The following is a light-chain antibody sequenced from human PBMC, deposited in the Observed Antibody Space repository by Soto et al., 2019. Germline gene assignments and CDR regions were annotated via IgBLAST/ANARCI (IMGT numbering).Light chain of an antibody. CDR3: QQYGSSPRT. Sequence: EVVLTHSPATLSLSPGERATLSCRASQSVGSYLAWYQQKPGQAPRLLIYGTSSRATGIPDRFSGSGSGTDFTLTISRLEPEDFAVYYCQQYGSSPRTCGQGTKGDIK. CDR2: GTS. CDR1: QSVGSY. V-gene: IGKV3-20*01. J-gene: IGKJ1*01.